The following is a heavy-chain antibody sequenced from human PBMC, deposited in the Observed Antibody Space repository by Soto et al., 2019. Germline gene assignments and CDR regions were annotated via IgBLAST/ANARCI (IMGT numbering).Heavy chain of an antibody. Sequence: PGGSLRLSCAASGFTFRNFWMSWVRQAPGKGLEWVANIKQGGDEKKYVDSVKGRFTISRDNAKNSLYLQMNSLRAEDTAVYYCAREGAGYYFESWGQGALVTRLL. D-gene: IGHD1-26*01. CDR2: IKQGGDEK. CDR3: AREGAGYYFES. J-gene: IGHJ4*02. CDR1: GFTFRNFW. V-gene: IGHV3-7*01.